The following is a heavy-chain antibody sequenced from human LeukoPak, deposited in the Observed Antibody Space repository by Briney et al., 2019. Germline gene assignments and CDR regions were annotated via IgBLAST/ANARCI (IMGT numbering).Heavy chain of an antibody. CDR3: ARGDSDCSSTSCYPHYYYMDV. V-gene: IGHV1-46*01. CDR1: GYTFTSYY. D-gene: IGHD2-2*01. Sequence: GASVKVSCKASGYTFTSYYMHWVRQAPGQGLEWMGIINPSGGSTSYAQKFQGRVTMTRDTSKNQFSLKLSSVTAADTAVYYCARGDSDCSSTSCYPHYYYMDVWGKGTTVTVSS. J-gene: IGHJ6*03. CDR2: INPSGGST.